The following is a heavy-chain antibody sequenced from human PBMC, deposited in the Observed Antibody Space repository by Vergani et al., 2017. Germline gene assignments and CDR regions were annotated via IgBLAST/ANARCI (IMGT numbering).Heavy chain of an antibody. Sequence: EVQLVQSEAEVRKPGESLKISCKGSGYIFTTYWIAWVRQMPGRGLEWMGIIYPDDPDTRYSPSFQGQVTISVDKSISAAYLQWSSLKASDTAIYYCTRAYTGYDPFDYWGQGTLVTVSS. CDR1: GYIFTTYW. CDR3: TRAYTGYDPFDY. J-gene: IGHJ4*02. V-gene: IGHV5-51*01. CDR2: IYPDDPDT. D-gene: IGHD5-12*01.